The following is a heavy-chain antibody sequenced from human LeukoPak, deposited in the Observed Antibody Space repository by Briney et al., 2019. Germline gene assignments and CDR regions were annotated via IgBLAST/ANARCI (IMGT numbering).Heavy chain of an antibody. CDR2: ISYDGSSK. CDR3: ARPSHPKTNGSYYFFGMDV. J-gene: IGHJ6*02. CDR1: GFTFSNYA. Sequence: GGSLRLFCAASGFTFSNYAILCVRQAPGKGVEWVTVISYDGSSKNFADSVKGRFTLSRDNTKNTLYLQMSSLRVEDTAVYYCARPSHPKTNGSYYFFGMDVWGQGTTVTVSS. D-gene: IGHD5-24*01. V-gene: IGHV3-30-3*01.